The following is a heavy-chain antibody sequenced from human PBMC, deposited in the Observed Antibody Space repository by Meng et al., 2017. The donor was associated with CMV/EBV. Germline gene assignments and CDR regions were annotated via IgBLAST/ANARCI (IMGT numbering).Heavy chain of an antibody. D-gene: IGHD6-13*01. CDR1: GFTFSSYA. CDR3: AKDRLSSSWLYYYYYGMDV. V-gene: IGHV3-23*01. J-gene: IGHJ6*02. CDR2: ISGSGGST. Sequence: GESLKISCAASGFTFSSYAMSWVRQAPGKGLEWVSAISGSGGSTYYADSVKGRFTISRDNSKNTLHLQMNSLRAEDTAVYYCAKDRLSSSWLYYYYYGMDVWGQGTTVTVSS.